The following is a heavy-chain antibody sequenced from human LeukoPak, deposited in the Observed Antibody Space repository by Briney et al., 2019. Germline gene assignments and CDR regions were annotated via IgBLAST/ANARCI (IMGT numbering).Heavy chain of an antibody. J-gene: IGHJ3*02. D-gene: IGHD2-2*01. V-gene: IGHV1-2*04. CDR2: INPNSGGT. CDR1: GYTFTGYY. Sequence: GASVKVSCKASGYTFTGYYMHWVRQAPGQGLEWMGWINPNSGGTNYAQKFQGWVTMTRDTSISTAYMELSRLRSDDTAVYYCAREGVPAAYAFDIWGQGTMVTVSS. CDR3: AREGVPAAYAFDI.